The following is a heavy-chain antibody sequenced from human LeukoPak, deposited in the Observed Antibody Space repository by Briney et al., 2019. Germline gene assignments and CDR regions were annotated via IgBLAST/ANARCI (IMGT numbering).Heavy chain of an antibody. CDR3: ARDLGETQLWSSSFDY. CDR2: ISYDGSNK. V-gene: IGHV3-30*03. CDR1: GFTFSSYG. Sequence: GGSLRFSCAASGFTFSSYGMHWVRQAPGKGLEWVAVISYDGSNKYYADSVKGRFTISRDNSKNTLYLQMNSLRAEDTAVYYCARDLGETQLWSSSFDYWGQGTLVTVSS. J-gene: IGHJ4*02. D-gene: IGHD5-18*01.